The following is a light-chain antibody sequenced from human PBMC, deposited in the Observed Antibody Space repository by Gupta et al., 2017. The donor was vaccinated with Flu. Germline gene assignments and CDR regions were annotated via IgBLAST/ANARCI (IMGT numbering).Light chain of an antibody. V-gene: IGKV1-39*01. CDR3: QQSYGAPWT. CDR1: QSISTY. CDR2: AAS. Sequence: PSSLSASVGDRVTMTCRASQSISTYLNWYQQKPGKAPKLLIYAASRLQSGVPSRFSGSGSGTDFTLTIIRLQPEDFATYYCQQSYGAPWTFGQGTKVDI. J-gene: IGKJ1*01.